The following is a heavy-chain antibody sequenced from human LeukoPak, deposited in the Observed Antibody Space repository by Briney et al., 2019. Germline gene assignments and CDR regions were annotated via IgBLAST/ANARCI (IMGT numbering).Heavy chain of an antibody. CDR1: GFTFSGSA. J-gene: IGHJ4*02. Sequence: SGGSLRLSCAASGFTFSGSAMHWVRQASGKGLEWVGRIRSKANSYATAYAASVKGRFTISRDDSKNTAYLQMNSLKTEDTAVYYCAKHIRRGSNWPFDYWGQGTLVTVSS. D-gene: IGHD6-13*01. V-gene: IGHV3-73*01. CDR2: IRSKANSYAT. CDR3: AKHIRRGSNWPFDY.